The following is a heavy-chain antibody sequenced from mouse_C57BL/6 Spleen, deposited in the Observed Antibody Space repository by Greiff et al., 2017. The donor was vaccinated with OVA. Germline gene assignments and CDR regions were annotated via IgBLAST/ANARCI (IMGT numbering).Heavy chain of an antibody. CDR2: IDPENGDT. Sequence: EVQGVESGAELVRPGASVKLSCTASGFNIKDDYMHWVKQRPEQGLEWIGWIDPENGDTEYASKFQGKATLTADTSSNTAYLQLSSLTSKDTAVYYSTTPYYYGSSYVAMDYWGQGTSVTVSS. J-gene: IGHJ4*01. CDR1: GFNIKDDY. CDR3: TTPYYYGSSYVAMDY. D-gene: IGHD1-1*01. V-gene: IGHV14-4*01.